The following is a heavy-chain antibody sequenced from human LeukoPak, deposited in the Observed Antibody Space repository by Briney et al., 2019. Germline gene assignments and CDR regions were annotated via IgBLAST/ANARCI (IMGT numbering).Heavy chain of an antibody. J-gene: IGHJ4*02. Sequence: GGSLRLSCAASGFPFSDSAIHWVRQAPGKGLEWVGRIRTKANNYATAFAESVRGRFTISRDDSKNTAFLQMNSLTTEDTAVYYCSRLSRERLFDYWGQGTLVTVSS. D-gene: IGHD1-26*01. CDR3: SRLSRERLFDY. V-gene: IGHV3-73*01. CDR1: GFPFSDSA. CDR2: IRTKANNYAT.